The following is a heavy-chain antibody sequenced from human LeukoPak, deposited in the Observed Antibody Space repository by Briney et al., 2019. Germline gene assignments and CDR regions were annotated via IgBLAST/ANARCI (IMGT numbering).Heavy chain of an antibody. V-gene: IGHV1-18*01. J-gene: IGHJ4*02. CDR3: ARDGARFLEWLLSPNSLEFDY. Sequence: ASVKVSCKASCYTFTSYGISWVRQAPGQGLEWMGWISAYNGNTNYAQKLQGRVTMTTDTSKSTAYREVRSLRSDDTAVYYCARDGARFLEWLLSPNSLEFDYWGQGTLVTVSS. CDR1: CYTFTSYG. D-gene: IGHD3-3*01. CDR2: ISAYNGNT.